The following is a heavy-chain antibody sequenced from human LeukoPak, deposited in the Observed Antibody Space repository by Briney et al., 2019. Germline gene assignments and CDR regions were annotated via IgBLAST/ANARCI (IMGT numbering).Heavy chain of an antibody. Sequence: PGGSLRLSCAASGFTFSSYAMHWVRQAPGKGLEWVAVISYDGSNKYYADSVKGRFTISRGNSKNTLYLQMNSLRAEDTAVYYCTYPMPGNYFGYWGQGTLVTVSS. CDR2: ISYDGSNK. D-gene: IGHD2-2*01. CDR1: GFTFSSYA. V-gene: IGHV3-30*03. CDR3: TYPMPGNYFGY. J-gene: IGHJ4*02.